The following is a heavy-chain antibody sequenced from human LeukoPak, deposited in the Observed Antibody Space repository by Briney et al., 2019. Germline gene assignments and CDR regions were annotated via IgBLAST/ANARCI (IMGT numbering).Heavy chain of an antibody. Sequence: GGSLRLSCAASGFTFSSYGMHWVRQAPGKGLEWVAFIRYDGSNKYYADSVKGRFTISRDKSNNTLYLQMNSLRAEDTAVYYCAKDRPNIVVVPAATPLDYWGQGTLVTVSS. CDR3: AKDRPNIVVVPAATPLDY. CDR1: GFTFSSYG. J-gene: IGHJ4*02. V-gene: IGHV3-30*02. D-gene: IGHD2-2*01. CDR2: IRYDGSNK.